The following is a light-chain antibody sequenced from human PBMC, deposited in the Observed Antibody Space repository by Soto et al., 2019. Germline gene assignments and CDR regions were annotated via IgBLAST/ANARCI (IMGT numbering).Light chain of an antibody. J-gene: IGLJ2*01. CDR3: ASYTTARIRV. Sequence: QSALTQPASVSASPGQSITISCTGTSSDIGAYNSVSWYQQYPGKAPQLMIYDVSYRPSGISSRFSGSESGNTASLTISGLQPDDDADYYCASYTTARIRVFGGGTKLTVL. V-gene: IGLV2-14*01. CDR2: DVS. CDR1: SSDIGAYNS.